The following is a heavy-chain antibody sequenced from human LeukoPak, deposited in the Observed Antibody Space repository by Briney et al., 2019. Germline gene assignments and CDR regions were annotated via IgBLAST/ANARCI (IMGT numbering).Heavy chain of an antibody. CDR2: ISSSSSYI. Sequence: GGSLRLSCAASGFTFSSYSMNWVRQAPGKGLEWVSSISSSSSYIYYADSVKGRFTISRDNAKNSLYLQMNSLRAEDMAVYYCARGNDYGDYVPVDYWGQGTLVTVSS. J-gene: IGHJ4*02. CDR1: GFTFSSYS. D-gene: IGHD4-17*01. V-gene: IGHV3-21*01. CDR3: ARGNDYGDYVPVDY.